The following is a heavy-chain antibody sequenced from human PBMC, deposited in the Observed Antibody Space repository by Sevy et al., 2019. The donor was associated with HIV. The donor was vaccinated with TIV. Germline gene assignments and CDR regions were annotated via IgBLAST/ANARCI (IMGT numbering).Heavy chain of an antibody. J-gene: IGHJ1*01. D-gene: IGHD6-13*01. V-gene: IGHV3-48*03. CDR3: AREDGSRQYFQY. Sequence: GGSLRLSCVISGFTFSSYEMNWVRQAPGKGLEWVSHISNSGSIIYYEDSVKGRFTISRDNAKNSLYLQINSLRAEDTAVYYCAREDGSRQYFQYWGQGTLVTVSS. CDR1: GFTFSSYE. CDR2: ISNSGSII.